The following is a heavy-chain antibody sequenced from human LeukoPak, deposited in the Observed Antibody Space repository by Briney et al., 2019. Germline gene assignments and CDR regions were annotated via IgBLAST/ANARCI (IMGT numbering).Heavy chain of an antibody. J-gene: IGHJ3*02. Sequence: GGSRKLSCTASGFTFSNYAMNGAPQPPGKGLEWLSRYSGSVGITFYAHSVRGRYTISRDNSKNTLYMQMNSLRAEETAVYYCAKVTSEGDAFDIWGQGTMVTVSS. CDR1: GFTFSNYA. CDR3: AKVTSEGDAFDI. CDR2: YSGSVGIT. V-gene: IGHV3-23*01.